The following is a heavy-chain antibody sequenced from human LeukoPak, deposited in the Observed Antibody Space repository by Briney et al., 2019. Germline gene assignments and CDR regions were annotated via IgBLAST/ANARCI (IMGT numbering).Heavy chain of an antibody. J-gene: IGHJ6*03. D-gene: IGHD6-19*01. CDR2: IYPGDSDT. V-gene: IGHV5-51*04. Sequence: GESLKISCKGSGYSFTSYWIGWVRQMPGKGLEWMGIIYPGDSDTRYSPSFQGQVTISADKPISTAYLQWSSLKASDTAMYYCASSSVAGYYYYYYMDVWGKGTTVTVSS. CDR3: ASSSVAGYYYYYYMDV. CDR1: GYSFTSYW.